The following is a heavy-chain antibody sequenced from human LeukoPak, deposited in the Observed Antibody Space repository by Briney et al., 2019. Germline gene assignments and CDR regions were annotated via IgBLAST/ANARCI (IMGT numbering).Heavy chain of an antibody. CDR2: VWYGESDK. Sequence: GGSLRLSCAASGFTFSSYGIHWVRQAPGKGLEWVALVWYGESDKYYADSVRGRLTISRDNSKNTLYLQMNSLRAEDTAVYYCARDLLLWFGELLAWGQGTLVTVSS. CDR1: GFTFSSYG. V-gene: IGHV3-33*01. D-gene: IGHD3-10*01. CDR3: ARDLLLWFGELLA. J-gene: IGHJ5*02.